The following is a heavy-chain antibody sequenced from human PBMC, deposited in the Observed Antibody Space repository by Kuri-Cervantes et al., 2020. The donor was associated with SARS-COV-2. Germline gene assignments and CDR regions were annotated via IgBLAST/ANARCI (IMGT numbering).Heavy chain of an antibody. V-gene: IGHV1-8*01. CDR3: ASRLAAAVIP. Sequence: ASVKVSCKASGYNFINYDINWVRQAPGQGLEWRGWMNPNSGNTGYEQKFQGRVTLTRDTSITTSYMELSGLRSEDTAVYFCASRLAAAVIPWGQGTLVTVSS. CDR1: GYNFINYD. D-gene: IGHD6-13*01. CDR2: MNPNSGNT. J-gene: IGHJ5*02.